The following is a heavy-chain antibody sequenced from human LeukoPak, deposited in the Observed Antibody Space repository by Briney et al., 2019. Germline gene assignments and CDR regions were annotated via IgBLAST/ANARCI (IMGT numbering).Heavy chain of an antibody. V-gene: IGHV4-39*07. J-gene: IGHJ4*02. CDR3: ARALSYSSSWHSGDY. D-gene: IGHD6-13*01. Sequence: SETLSLTCTVSGGSISSSSYYWGWIRQPPGKGLEWIGGIYYSGSTYYNPSLKSRVTISVDTSKNQFSLKLSSVTAADTAVYYCARALSYSSSWHSGDYWGQGTLVTVSS. CDR2: IYYSGST. CDR1: GGSISSSSYY.